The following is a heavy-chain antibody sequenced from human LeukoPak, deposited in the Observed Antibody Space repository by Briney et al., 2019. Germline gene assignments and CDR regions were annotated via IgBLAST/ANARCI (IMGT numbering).Heavy chain of an antibody. Sequence: PSETLSLTCTVSGGSISSSSYYWGWIRQTPGKGLEWIGSIYYSGSTYYNPSLKSRVTISVDTSKNQFSLKLSSVTAADTAVYYCARDPGNWFDPWGQGTLVTVSS. CDR2: IYYSGST. V-gene: IGHV4-39*07. CDR1: GGSISSSSYY. D-gene: IGHD1-14*01. J-gene: IGHJ5*02. CDR3: ARDPGNWFDP.